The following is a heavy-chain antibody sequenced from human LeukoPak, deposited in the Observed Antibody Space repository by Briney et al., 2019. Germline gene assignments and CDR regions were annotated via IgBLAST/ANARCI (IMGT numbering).Heavy chain of an antibody. Sequence: GGSLRLSCAASGFTFSSYWMSWVRQAPGKGLEWVANIKQDGNEKYYVDSVKGRFTISRDNAKKSLYLQMNSLRSEDTAVYFCARDIVMMTAFQDYWGQGTLVTVSS. V-gene: IGHV3-7*01. CDR1: GFTFSSYW. CDR2: IKQDGNEK. D-gene: IGHD2-21*02. J-gene: IGHJ4*02. CDR3: ARDIVMMTAFQDY.